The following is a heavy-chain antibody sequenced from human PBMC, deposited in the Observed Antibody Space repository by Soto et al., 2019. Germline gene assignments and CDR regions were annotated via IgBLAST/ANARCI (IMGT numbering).Heavy chain of an antibody. Sequence: GGSLRLSCLASGFTFSSHPTTWVRQAPGKGLEWVAIIRDSGRNKHYADSVKGRFTISRDNSKNTLYLQMNSLRAEDTAVYYCARDINDFWSGYSIGLDGMDVWGQGTTVTVSS. V-gene: IGHV3-33*08. D-gene: IGHD3-3*01. CDR1: GFTFSSHP. CDR2: IRDSGRNK. CDR3: ARDINDFWSGYSIGLDGMDV. J-gene: IGHJ6*02.